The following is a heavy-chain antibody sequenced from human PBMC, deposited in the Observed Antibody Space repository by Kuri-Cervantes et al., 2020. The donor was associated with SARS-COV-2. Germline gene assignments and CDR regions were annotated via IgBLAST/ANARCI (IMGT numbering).Heavy chain of an antibody. D-gene: IGHD4-17*01. CDR3: ARPTVTEGGDAFDI. J-gene: IGHJ3*02. CDR1: GGSISSYY. V-gene: IGHV4-4*07. CDR2: IYTSGST. Sequence: ESLKISCTVSGGSISSYYWSWIRQPAGKGLEWIGRIYTSGSTNYNPSLKSRVTISVDTSKNQFSLKLSSVTAADTAVYYCARPTVTEGGDAFDIWGQGTMVTVSS.